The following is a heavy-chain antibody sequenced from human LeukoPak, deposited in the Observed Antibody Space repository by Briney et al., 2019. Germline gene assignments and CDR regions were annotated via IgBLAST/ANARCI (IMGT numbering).Heavy chain of an antibody. D-gene: IGHD3/OR15-3a*01. CDR1: GFTFRGYS. V-gene: IGHV3-30*02. CDR2: ISYDGTIK. Sequence: PGGSLRLSCAVSGFTFRGYSMHWVRQAPGKGLEWVAFISYDGTIKWYGDSVKGRFTISRDNSKDTLYLQMDSLRAEDTAVYYCAKDRTGSWTFDYWGQGTLVTASS. J-gene: IGHJ4*02. CDR3: AKDRTGSWTFDY.